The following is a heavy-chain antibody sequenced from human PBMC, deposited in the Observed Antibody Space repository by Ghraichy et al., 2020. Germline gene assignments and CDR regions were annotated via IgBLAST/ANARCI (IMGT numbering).Heavy chain of an antibody. CDR1: GYTFTYYW. CDR3: ARHRSYFDHQDFLDF. D-gene: IGHD3-22*01. Sequence: GESLNISCKASGYTFTYYWIAWVRQMPGKGLEWMGIFYPSDSDTRYRPSFQGHVTFSADNSINTAYLQWKTLKVTDTALYYCARHRSYFDHQDFLDFWGQENMSTYSS. J-gene: IGHJ3*01. V-gene: IGHV5-51*01. CDR2: FYPSDSDT.